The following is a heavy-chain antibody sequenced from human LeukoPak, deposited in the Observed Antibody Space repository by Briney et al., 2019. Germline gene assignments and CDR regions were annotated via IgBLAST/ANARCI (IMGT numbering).Heavy chain of an antibody. V-gene: IGHV1-18*01. CDR2: ISAYNGNT. CDR1: GCTFTSYG. Sequence: ASVKVSCKASGCTFTSYGISWVRQAPGQGLEWMGWISAYNGNTNYAQKLQGRVTMTTDTSTSTAYMELMSLTSDDTAVYYCARDLIGATIGGGNWFDPWGQGTLVTVSS. J-gene: IGHJ5*02. D-gene: IGHD5-12*01. CDR3: ARDLIGATIGGGNWFDP.